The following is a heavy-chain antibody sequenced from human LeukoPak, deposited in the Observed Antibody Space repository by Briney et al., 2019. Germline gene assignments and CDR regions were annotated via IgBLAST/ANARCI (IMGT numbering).Heavy chain of an antibody. V-gene: IGHV1-45*02. CDR1: GYTFTYRY. CDR3: ATSDYYDSSGYYSPFDY. Sequence: SAKASSKPSGYTFTYRYLHSVRQAPGPALEWMGWITPFNGIANYTQTLQDRVTITRDRSMSTAYMELSSLRSEDTAIYYCATSDYYDSSGYYSPFDYWGQGTLVSVSS. J-gene: IGHJ4*02. CDR2: ITPFNGIA. D-gene: IGHD3-22*01.